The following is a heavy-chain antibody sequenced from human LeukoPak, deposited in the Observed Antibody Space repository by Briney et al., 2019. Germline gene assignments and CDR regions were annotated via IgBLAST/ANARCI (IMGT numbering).Heavy chain of an antibody. CDR2: INPSGGST. V-gene: IGHV1-46*01. J-gene: IGHJ6*02. CDR3: ARDGGYSPKCYYGMDV. CDR1: GYTLTSYY. Sequence: ASVKVSCTASGYTLTSYYMHWVRQAPGQGLEWMGIINPSGGSTSYAQKFQGRVTMTRDTSTSTVYMELSSLRSEDTAVYYCARDGGYSPKCYYGMDVWGQGTTVTVSS. D-gene: IGHD5-18*01.